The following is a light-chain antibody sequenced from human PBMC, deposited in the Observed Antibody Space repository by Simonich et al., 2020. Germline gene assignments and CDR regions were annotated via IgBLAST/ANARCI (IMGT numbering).Light chain of an antibody. CDR2: DVS. V-gene: IGLV2-14*01. Sequence: QSALTQPASVSGSPGQSITISCTGTSSDVGGYNYVSLYQQHPGKAPKLMNYDVSKRPSGVSNRCSGSKSGNTASLTISGLQAEDEADYYCAAWDDSLSGWVFGGGTKLTVL. CDR1: SSDVGGYNY. J-gene: IGLJ3*02. CDR3: AAWDDSLSGWV.